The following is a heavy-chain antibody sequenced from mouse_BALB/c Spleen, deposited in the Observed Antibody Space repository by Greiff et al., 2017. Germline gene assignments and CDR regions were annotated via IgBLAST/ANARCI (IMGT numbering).Heavy chain of an antibody. V-gene: IGHV2-9*02. CDR3: ARAYYDYLYYFDY. CDR2: IWAGGST. Sequence: VKLQESGPGLVAPSQSLSITCTVSGFSLTSYGVHWVRQPPGKGLEWLGVIWAGGSTNYNSALMSRLSISKDNSKSQVFLKMNSLQTDDTAMYYCARAYYDYLYYFDYWGQGTTLTVSS. CDR1: GFSLTSYG. D-gene: IGHD2-4*01. J-gene: IGHJ2*01.